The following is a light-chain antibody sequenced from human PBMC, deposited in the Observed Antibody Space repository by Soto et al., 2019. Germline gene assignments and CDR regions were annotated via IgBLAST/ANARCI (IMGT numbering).Light chain of an antibody. CDR3: QQYNNWGLS. V-gene: IGKV3D-15*01. J-gene: IGKJ4*01. CDR1: ENVGTN. CDR2: GSS. Sequence: IVMTQSPATLSVSPGEGVTLSCRASENVGTNLAWYQQKPGQAPRLLIYGSSTRATGIPATFSGSGSGTEFTITISSLRSEESAIYYCQQYNNWGLSFGGGTKVEIK.